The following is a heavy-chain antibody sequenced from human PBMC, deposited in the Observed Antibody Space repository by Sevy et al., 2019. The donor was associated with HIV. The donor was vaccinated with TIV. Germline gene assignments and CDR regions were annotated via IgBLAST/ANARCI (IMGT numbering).Heavy chain of an antibody. CDR3: ATDREGEEIPRRAFDI. CDR1: GFTFSHYG. Sequence: GGSLRLSCVASGFTFSHYGMHWVRQAPGKGLEWVALISYDGSNKYYADSVKGRFTISRDNSKSTLYLQMNRLRGEKTAVYDWATDREGEEIPRRAFDIWGQGTLVTVSS. V-gene: IGHV3-30*03. D-gene: IGHD1-26*01. J-gene: IGHJ3*02. CDR2: ISYDGSNK.